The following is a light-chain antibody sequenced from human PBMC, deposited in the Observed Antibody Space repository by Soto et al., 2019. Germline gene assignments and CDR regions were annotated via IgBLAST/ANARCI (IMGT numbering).Light chain of an antibody. J-gene: IGLJ2*01. CDR1: SSNIGAGYD. CDR2: GNS. V-gene: IGLV1-40*01. Sequence: QSVLTQPPSVSGAPGQRVTISCTGSSSNIGAGYDVHWYQQLPGTAPKLLIYGNSNRPSGVPDRFSGSKSGTSASLAITGLQAKDEADYYCQSYDSSLSVVFGRGTKLTVL. CDR3: QSYDSSLSVV.